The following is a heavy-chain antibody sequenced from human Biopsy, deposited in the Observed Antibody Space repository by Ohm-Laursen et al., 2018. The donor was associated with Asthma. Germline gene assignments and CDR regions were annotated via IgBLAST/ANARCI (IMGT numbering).Heavy chain of an antibody. V-gene: IGHV3-9*01. CDR1: GLNFEDYV. CDR2: ISWNSRSI. J-gene: IGHJ4*02. Sequence: SLRLSCTASGLNFEDYVMHWVRQAPGKGLEWVSGISWNSRSIGYGDSVKGRFTISRDNTKNSLYLQMNSLSPEDTAMYYCRALPTRTMYFDPWGQGTLVTVSS. D-gene: IGHD4/OR15-4a*01. CDR3: RALPTRTMYFDP.